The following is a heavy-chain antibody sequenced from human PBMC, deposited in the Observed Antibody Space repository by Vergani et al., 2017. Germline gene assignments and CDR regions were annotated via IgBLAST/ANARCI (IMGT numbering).Heavy chain of an antibody. CDR3: AKPTSTGSFDY. CDR2: ISWNSGSI. CDR1: GFTFDDYA. Sequence: EVQLVESGGGLVQPGRSLRLSCAASGFTFDDYAMHWVRQAQGKGLEWVSGISWNSGSIGYADSVKGRFTISRDNAKNSLYLQMNSLSAEDTALYYCAKPTSTGSFDYWGQGTLVTGSS. D-gene: IGHD7-27*01. V-gene: IGHV3-9*01. J-gene: IGHJ4*02.